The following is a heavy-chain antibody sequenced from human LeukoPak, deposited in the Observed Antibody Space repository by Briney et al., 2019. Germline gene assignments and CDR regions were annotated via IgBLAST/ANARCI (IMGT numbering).Heavy chain of an antibody. CDR1: GFTLSSYA. CDR3: ARDHNYAFDN. V-gene: IGHV3-23*01. D-gene: IGHD1-1*01. CDR2: ISGSGGST. J-gene: IGHJ4*02. Sequence: GGSLRLSCAASGFTLSSYAMSRVRQAPGKGLEWVSAISGSGGSTYYADSVKGRFTISADKAKNSLYLQMNSLRVEDTAVYYCARDHNYAFDNWGQGTLVSVAS.